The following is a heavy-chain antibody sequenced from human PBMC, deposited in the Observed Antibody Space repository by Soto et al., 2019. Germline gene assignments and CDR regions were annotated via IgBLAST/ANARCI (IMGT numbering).Heavy chain of an antibody. V-gene: IGHV1-24*01. D-gene: IGHD4-17*01. CDR3: ATGSYGDPPPL. J-gene: IGHJ4*02. CDR2: FDPEDGET. CDR1: GYTLTELS. Sequence: QVQLVQSGAEVKKPGASVKVSCKVSGYTLTELSMHWVRQAPGKGLEWMGGFDPEDGETIYAQKFQGXXTXTXXTSTDTAYMELSSLRSEDTAVYYCATGSYGDPPPLWGQGTLVTVSS.